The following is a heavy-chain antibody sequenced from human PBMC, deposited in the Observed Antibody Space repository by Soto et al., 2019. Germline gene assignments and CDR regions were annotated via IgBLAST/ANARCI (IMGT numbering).Heavy chain of an antibody. Sequence: PSETLSLTCTVSGGSISSYYWSWIRQPPGKGLEWIGYIYYSGSTNYNPSLKSRVTISVDTSKNQFSLKLSSVTAADTAVYYCARDRSSSLYYYGMDVWGQGTTVTVSS. CDR3: ARDRSSSLYYYGMDV. D-gene: IGHD6-6*01. V-gene: IGHV4-59*01. J-gene: IGHJ6*02. CDR2: IYYSGST. CDR1: GGSISSYY.